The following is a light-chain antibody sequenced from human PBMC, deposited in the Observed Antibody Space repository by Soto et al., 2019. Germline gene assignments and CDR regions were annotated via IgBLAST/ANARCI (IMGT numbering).Light chain of an antibody. CDR3: CSYTTSSTYV. CDR1: SSDVGGYNY. V-gene: IGLV2-14*03. CDR2: DVS. J-gene: IGLJ1*01. Sequence: ALTQPASVSGSPLQSIAISCTGTSSDVGGYNYVSWYQQHPGKAPKLMIYDVSNRPSGVSNRFSGSKSGNTASLTISGLQAEDEADYYCCSYTTSSTYVFGTGTKVTV.